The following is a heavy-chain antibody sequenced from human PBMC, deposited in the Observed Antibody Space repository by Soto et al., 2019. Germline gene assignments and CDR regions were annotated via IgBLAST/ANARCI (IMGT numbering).Heavy chain of an antibody. J-gene: IGHJ4*02. CDR1: GFTFSSYA. V-gene: IGHV3-23*01. Sequence: FLRLSCAASGFTFSSYAMSWVRQAPGKGLEWVSAISGSGGSTYYADSVKGRFTISRDNSKNTLYLQMNSLRAEDTAVYYCAKTGGGYNLYYFDYWGQGTLVTVSS. CDR3: AKTGGGYNLYYFDY. CDR2: ISGSGGST. D-gene: IGHD5-12*01.